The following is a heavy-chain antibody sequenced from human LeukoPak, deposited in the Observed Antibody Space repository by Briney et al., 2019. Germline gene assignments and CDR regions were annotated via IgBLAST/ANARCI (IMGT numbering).Heavy chain of an antibody. Sequence: ASVKVSCKASGYTFTSYGISWVRQAPGQGLEWMGWISAYNGNTNYAQKLQGRVTMTTDTSTSTAYMELRSLRSGDTAVYYCARVVFKWSPLAYSSSFYYFDYWGQGTLVTVSS. J-gene: IGHJ4*02. V-gene: IGHV1-18*01. CDR2: ISAYNGNT. CDR1: GYTFTSYG. CDR3: ARVVFKWSPLAYSSSFYYFDY. D-gene: IGHD6-13*01.